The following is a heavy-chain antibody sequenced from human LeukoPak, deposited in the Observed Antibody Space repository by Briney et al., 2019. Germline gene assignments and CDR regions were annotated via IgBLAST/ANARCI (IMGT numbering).Heavy chain of an antibody. D-gene: IGHD2-2*01. Sequence: SETLSLTCTVSDYSISSNYYWGWIRQPPGKGLEWIGSIYHSGSTYYNPSLKSRITISVDASRNQFSLKLSSVTAADTAVYYCARDSVHSPDLGKDIVVVPARGYYYYMDVWGKGTTVTVSS. CDR2: IYHSGST. CDR3: ARDSVHSPDLGKDIVVVPARGYYYYMDV. J-gene: IGHJ6*03. V-gene: IGHV4-38-2*02. CDR1: DYSISSNYY.